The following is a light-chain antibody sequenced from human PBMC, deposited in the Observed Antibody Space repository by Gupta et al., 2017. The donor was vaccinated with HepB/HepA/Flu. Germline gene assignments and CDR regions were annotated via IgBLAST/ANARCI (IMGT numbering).Light chain of an antibody. J-gene: IGLJ3*02. CDR2: SST. Sequence: QSVLSQPPSASGPPGQRVSIFRSGGSSNIGTNTVNWYQQLPVAAPKLLIFSSTQRPSVFPDRFSGSKSGTSASLAISVLQSEDEADYYCASWDDSLNGPVFGGGTQLTVL. V-gene: IGLV1-44*01. CDR1: SSNIGTNT. CDR3: ASWDDSLNGPV.